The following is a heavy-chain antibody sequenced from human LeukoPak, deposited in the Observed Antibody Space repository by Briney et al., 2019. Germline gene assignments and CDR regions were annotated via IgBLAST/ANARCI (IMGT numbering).Heavy chain of an antibody. CDR2: IYHSGST. J-gene: IGHJ4*02. Sequence: SETLSLTCAVSGSSISSGYYWGWIRQPPGKGLEWIGNIYHSGSTFNNPSLKSRVTISLDTSKTHFSLKLSSVTAADTAVYYCATGVGRDSGWYVPFDFWGQGTLATVSS. CDR1: GSSISSGYY. D-gene: IGHD3-10*02. V-gene: IGHV4-38-2*01. CDR3: ATGVGRDSGWYVPFDF.